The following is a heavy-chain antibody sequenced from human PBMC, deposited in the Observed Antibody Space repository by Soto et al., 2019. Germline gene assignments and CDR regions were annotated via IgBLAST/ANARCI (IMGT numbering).Heavy chain of an antibody. CDR1: GFTVSSNY. CDR3: ARDLSLYGSGSNYYYYGMDV. D-gene: IGHD3-10*01. V-gene: IGHV4-59*02. CDR2: IYYSGST. Sequence: GSLRLSCAASGFTVSSNYMSWVRQAPGKGLEWIGYIYYSGSTNYNPSLKSRVTISVDTSKNQFSLKLSSVTAADTAVYYCARDLSLYGSGSNYYYYGMDVWGQGTTVTVSS. J-gene: IGHJ6*02.